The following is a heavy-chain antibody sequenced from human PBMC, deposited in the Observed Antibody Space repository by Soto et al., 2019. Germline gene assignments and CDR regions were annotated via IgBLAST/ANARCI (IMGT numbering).Heavy chain of an antibody. CDR2: INPNSGGT. CDR3: AREYGSGSYRSDGYSGMDV. CDR1: GYTFTGYY. V-gene: IGHV1-2*04. Sequence: ASVKVSCKASGYTFTGYYMHWVRQAPGQGLEWMGWINPNSGGTNYAQKFQGWVTMTRDTSISTAYMELSRLRSDDTAVYYCAREYGSGSYRSDGYSGMDVWGQGTTVTVSS. J-gene: IGHJ6*02. D-gene: IGHD3-10*01.